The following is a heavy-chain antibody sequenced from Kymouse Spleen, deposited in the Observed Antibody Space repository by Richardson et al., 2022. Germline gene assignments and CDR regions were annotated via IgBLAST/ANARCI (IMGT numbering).Heavy chain of an antibody. Sequence: EVQLVESGGGLVKPGGSLRLSCAASGFTFSSYSMNWVRQAPGKGLEWVSSISSSSSYIYYADSVKGRFTISRDNAKNSLYLQMNSLRAEDTAVYYCASLYYDILTGYYPYYYYGMDVWGQGTTVTVSS. CDR2: ISSSSSYI. J-gene: IGHJ6*02. CDR3: ASLYYDILTGYYPYYYYGMDV. CDR1: GFTFSSYS. V-gene: IGHV3-21*03. D-gene: IGHD3-9*01.